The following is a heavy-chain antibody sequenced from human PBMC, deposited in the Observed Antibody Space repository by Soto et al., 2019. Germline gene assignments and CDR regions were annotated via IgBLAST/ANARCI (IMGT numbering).Heavy chain of an antibody. Sequence: QVQLVQSGAEVKKPGASVKGSCKASGYTFTNYYVHWVRHAPGQGLEWMGVFNPSGGSTSNAQKFQGRLTMTRDTSTSRVDMALSSLTSEDTAMYYCARLSLLGHAFDIRGLGTMVTVSS. CDR2: FNPSGGST. CDR1: GYTFTNYY. V-gene: IGHV1-46*01. D-gene: IGHD2-15*01. J-gene: IGHJ3*02. CDR3: ARLSLLGHAFDI.